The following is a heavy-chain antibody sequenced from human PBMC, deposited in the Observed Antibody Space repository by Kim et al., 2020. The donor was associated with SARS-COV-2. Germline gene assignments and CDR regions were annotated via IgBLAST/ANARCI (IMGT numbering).Heavy chain of an antibody. Sequence: SETLSLTCTVSGGSISSGGYYWSWIRQHPGKGLEWIGYIYYSGSTYYNPSLKSRVTISVDTSKNQFSLKLSSVTAADTAVYYCAGDNNPNDSSGWVNPVGALDVWGQGTMVTVSS. CDR2: IYYSGST. CDR3: AGDNNPNDSSGWVNPVGALDV. J-gene: IGHJ3*01. D-gene: IGHD6-19*01. CDR1: GGSISSGGYY. V-gene: IGHV4-31*03.